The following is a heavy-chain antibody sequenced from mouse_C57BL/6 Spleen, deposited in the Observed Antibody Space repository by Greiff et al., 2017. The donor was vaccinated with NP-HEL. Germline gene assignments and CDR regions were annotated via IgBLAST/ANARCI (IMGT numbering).Heavy chain of an antibody. CDR1: GYAFSSYW. D-gene: IGHD1-1*01. V-gene: IGHV1-80*01. Sequence: QVQLQQSGAELVKPGASVKISCKASGYAFSSYWMNWVKQRPGKGLEWIGQIYPGDGDTNYNGKFKGKATLTADKSSSTAYMQLSSLTSEDSAVYFCAREVYYYGSSPYAMDYWGQGTSVTVSS. CDR3: AREVYYYGSSPYAMDY. CDR2: IYPGDGDT. J-gene: IGHJ4*01.